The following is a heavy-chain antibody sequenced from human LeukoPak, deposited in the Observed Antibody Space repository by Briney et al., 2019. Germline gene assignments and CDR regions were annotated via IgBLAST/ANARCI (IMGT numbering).Heavy chain of an antibody. J-gene: IGHJ4*02. V-gene: IGHV4-34*01. D-gene: IGHD3-10*01. CDR1: GGSFSGYY. Sequence: SETLSLTCAVYGGSFSGYYWSWIRQTPGKGLEWTGEINHSGSTNYNPSLKSRVTISADTSKNQFSLKVTSVTAADTAVYYCASITMLYVWGQGTLVTVSS. CDR3: ASITMLYV. CDR2: INHSGST.